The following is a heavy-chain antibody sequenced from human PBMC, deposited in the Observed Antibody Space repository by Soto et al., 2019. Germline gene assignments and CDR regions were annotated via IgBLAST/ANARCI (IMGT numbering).Heavy chain of an antibody. CDR2: IGTAGDT. J-gene: IGHJ6*02. Sequence: EVQLVESGGGLVQPGGSLRLSCAASGFTFSSYDMHWVRQATGKGLEWVSAIGTAGDTYYPGSVKGRFTISRENAKNSLYLQMNSLRAGDTAVYYCARDFDGSSRLDVWGQGTTVTVSS. CDR3: ARDFDGSSRLDV. CDR1: GFTFSSYD. D-gene: IGHD6-13*01. V-gene: IGHV3-13*04.